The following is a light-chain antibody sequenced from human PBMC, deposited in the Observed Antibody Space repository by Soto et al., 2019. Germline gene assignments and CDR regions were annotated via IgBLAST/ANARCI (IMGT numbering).Light chain of an antibody. CDR1: SSDVGGYNY. Sequence: QSALTQPASVSGSPGQSITISCTGTSSDVGGYNYVSWYQQHPGKVPKLMIYEVSNRPSGVSNRFSGSKSGNTASLTISGLQAEDEADYYCCSFTSSNTHVFGTGTKLTVL. V-gene: IGLV2-14*01. CDR3: CSFTSSNTHV. J-gene: IGLJ1*01. CDR2: EVS.